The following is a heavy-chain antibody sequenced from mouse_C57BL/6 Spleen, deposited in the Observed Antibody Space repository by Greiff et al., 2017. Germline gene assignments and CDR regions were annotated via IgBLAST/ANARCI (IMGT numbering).Heavy chain of an antibody. D-gene: IGHD1-1*01. CDR1: GYSITSGYY. CDR3: ARDRDYYGSRHYFDY. J-gene: IGHJ2*01. Sequence: EVHLVESGPGLVKPSQSLSLTCSVTGYSITSGYYWNWIRQFPGNKLEWMGYISYDGSNNYNPSLKNRISITRDTSKNQFFLKLNSVTTEDTATYYCARDRDYYGSRHYFDYWGQGTTLTVSS. V-gene: IGHV3-6*01. CDR2: ISYDGSN.